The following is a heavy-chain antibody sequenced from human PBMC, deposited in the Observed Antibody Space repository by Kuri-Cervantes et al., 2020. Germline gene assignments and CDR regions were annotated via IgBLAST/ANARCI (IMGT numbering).Heavy chain of an antibody. CDR3: ARVTGDYDFWSGYPQDYYYYYMDV. J-gene: IGHJ6*03. D-gene: IGHD3-3*01. CDR1: GFTFSSYS. Sequence: GGSLRLSCAASGFTFSSYSMNWVRQAPGKGLEWVAVISYDGSNKYYADSVKGRFTISRDNSKNTLYLQMNSLRAEDTAVYYCARVTGDYDFWSGYPQDYYYYYMDVWGKGTTVTVSS. CDR2: ISYDGSNK. V-gene: IGHV3-30*12.